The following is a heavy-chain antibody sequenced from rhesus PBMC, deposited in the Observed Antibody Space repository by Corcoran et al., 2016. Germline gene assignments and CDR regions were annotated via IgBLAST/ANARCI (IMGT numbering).Heavy chain of an antibody. D-gene: IGHD3-28*01. CDR2: INGNNRRP. Sequence: QVQLQESGPGLVKPSETLSLTCAVSGASISGYWWIWIRSPPGKGLEWIGEINGNNRRPYHPPHLKSRVTIARGASKIQFSMKRSSVTAADTVVDYCARCRRNYYDSGYYNNRLDVWGPGVLVTVSS. J-gene: IGHJ5-1*01. V-gene: IGHV4-80*01. CDR3: ARCRRNYYDSGYYNNRLDV. CDR1: GASISGYW.